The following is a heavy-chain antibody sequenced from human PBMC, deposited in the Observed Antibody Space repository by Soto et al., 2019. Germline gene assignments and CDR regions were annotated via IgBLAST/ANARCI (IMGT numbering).Heavy chain of an antibody. J-gene: IGHJ4*02. Sequence: SETLSLTCTVSGGSIRSYYWSWIRQPPGKGLEWIGYIYYSWSTNYNPSLKSRVTISVDTSKNPFSLKLSSATAADTAVYYCARESYSSGFFDYWGQGTLVTVSS. D-gene: IGHD6-19*01. V-gene: IGHV4-59*01. CDR3: ARESYSSGFFDY. CDR1: GGSIRSYY. CDR2: IYYSWST.